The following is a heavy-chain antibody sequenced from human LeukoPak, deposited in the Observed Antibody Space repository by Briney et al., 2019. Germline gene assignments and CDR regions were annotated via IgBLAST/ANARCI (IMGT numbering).Heavy chain of an antibody. J-gene: IGHJ4*02. CDR1: GFTFSSYS. Sequence: GGSLRLSCAASGFTFSSYSMNWVRQAPGKGLEWVSSISSSSSYIYCADSVKGRFTISRDNAKNSLYLQMNSLRAEDTAVYYCARDPHIVAGDWGQGTLVTVSS. D-gene: IGHD6-19*01. V-gene: IGHV3-21*01. CDR2: ISSSSSYI. CDR3: ARDPHIVAGD.